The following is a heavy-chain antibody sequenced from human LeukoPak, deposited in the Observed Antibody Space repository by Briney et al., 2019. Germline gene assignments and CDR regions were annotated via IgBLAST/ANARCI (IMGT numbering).Heavy chain of an antibody. CDR3: ATLSLPSYFDY. V-gene: IGHV4-59*12. J-gene: IGHJ4*02. Sequence: PSETLSLTCTVSGGSINNYYWSWIRQPPGKGLEWIGYIFYSGSTNYNPSLKSRVTISVDKSKNQFSLKLSSVTAADTAIYYCATLSLPSYFDYWGQGALVTVSS. CDR1: GGSINNYY. CDR2: IFYSGST.